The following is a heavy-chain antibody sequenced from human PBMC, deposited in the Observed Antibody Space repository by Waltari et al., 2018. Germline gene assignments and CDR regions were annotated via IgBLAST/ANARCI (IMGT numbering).Heavy chain of an antibody. V-gene: IGHV3-7*01. CDR1: GINFSNYW. CDR3: AINQY. J-gene: IGHJ4*02. CDR2: IKPDGSEK. Sequence: EVQLVESGGGLVQPGGSLSLSCVVSGINFSNYWMNWVRQAPGKGLEWVANIKPDGSEKYYVDSVKGRLTISRDNAKNSLFLQMNSLSVDDTGVYYCAINQYWGQGTLVTVSS.